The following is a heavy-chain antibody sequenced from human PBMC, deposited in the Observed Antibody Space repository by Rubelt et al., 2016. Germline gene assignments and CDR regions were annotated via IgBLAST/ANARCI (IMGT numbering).Heavy chain of an antibody. CDR2: TA. V-gene: IGHV1-69*01. J-gene: IGHJ3*02. D-gene: IGHD6-13*01. Sequence: TANYAQKFQGRVTITADESTNTAYMELSSLRSEDTAGYYSAREWQQPYALDIWCQGTMVTVSS. CDR3: AREWQQPYALDI.